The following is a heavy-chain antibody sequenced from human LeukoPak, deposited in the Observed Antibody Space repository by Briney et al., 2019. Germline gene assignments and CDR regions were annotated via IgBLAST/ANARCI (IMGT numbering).Heavy chain of an antibody. D-gene: IGHD5-12*01. V-gene: IGHV1-2*02. CDR2: INPNSGGT. CDR3: HTHKFGGYDYPVDY. CDR1: GYTFTGYY. Sequence: ASVKVSCKASGYTFTGYYMHWVRQAPGQGLEWMGWINPNSGGTNYAQKFQGRVTMTRDTSISTAYMELSRLRSDDTAVYYCHTHKFGGYDYPVDYWGQGTLVTVSS. J-gene: IGHJ4*02.